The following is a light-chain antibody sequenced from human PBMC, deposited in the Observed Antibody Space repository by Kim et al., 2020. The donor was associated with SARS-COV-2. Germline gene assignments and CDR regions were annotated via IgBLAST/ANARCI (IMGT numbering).Light chain of an antibody. CDR2: YVS. J-gene: IGLJ3*02. Sequence: QSALTHPASVSGSTGQPITISCTGNSSDVGGYNYVSWYQQHPGKAPKLMIYYVSNRPSGLSNRFSGSKSGNTASLTISGLQDEDEADYYCSSYTSRSTWVFGGGTQLTVL. V-gene: IGLV2-14*03. CDR3: SSYTSRSTWV. CDR1: SSDVGGYNY.